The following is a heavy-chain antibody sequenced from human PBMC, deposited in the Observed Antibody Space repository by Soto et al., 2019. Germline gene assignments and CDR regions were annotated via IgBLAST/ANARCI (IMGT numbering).Heavy chain of an antibody. CDR1: GGSISSYY. CDR2: IYYSGST. CDR3: ARDNGGNLDY. V-gene: IGHV4-59*01. J-gene: IGHJ4*02. Sequence: SETLSLTCTVSGGSISSYYWSWIRQPPGKGLEWIGYIYYSGSTNYNPSLKSRVTISVDTSKNQFSLKLSSVTAADTAVYYCARDNGGNLDYWGQGTLVTVSS. D-gene: IGHD2-15*01.